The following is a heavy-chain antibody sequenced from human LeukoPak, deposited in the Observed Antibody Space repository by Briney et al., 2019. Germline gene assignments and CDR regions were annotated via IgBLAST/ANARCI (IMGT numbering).Heavy chain of an antibody. CDR3: ARRTTEDY. Sequence: ASVKVSCKASGGTFSSYAISWVRQATGQGLEWMGWMNPNSGNTGYAQKFQGRVTMTRNTSISTAYMELSSLRSEGTAVYYCARRTTEDYWGQGALVTVSS. D-gene: IGHD4-17*01. CDR1: GGTFSSYA. CDR2: MNPNSGNT. J-gene: IGHJ4*02. V-gene: IGHV1-8*02.